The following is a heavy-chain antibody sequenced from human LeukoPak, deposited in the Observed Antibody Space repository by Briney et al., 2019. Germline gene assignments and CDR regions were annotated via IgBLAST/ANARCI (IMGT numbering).Heavy chain of an antibody. V-gene: IGHV3-73*01. CDR2: IRSKANSYAT. J-gene: IGHJ4*02. D-gene: IGHD3-10*01. Sequence: TGGSLRLSCAASGFTFSGSAMHWVRQASGKGLEWVGRIRSKANSYATAYAASVKGRFTISRDDSKNTAYLQMNSLKTEDTAVYYCTVADTVVRGVNWGQGTLVTVSS. CDR1: GFTFSGSA. CDR3: TVADTVVRGVN.